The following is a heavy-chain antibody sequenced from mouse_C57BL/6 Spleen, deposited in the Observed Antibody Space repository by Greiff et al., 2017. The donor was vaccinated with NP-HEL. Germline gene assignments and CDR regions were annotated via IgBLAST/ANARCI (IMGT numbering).Heavy chain of an antibody. CDR2: ISSGSSTI. J-gene: IGHJ3*01. CDR1: GFTFSDYG. D-gene: IGHD1-1*01. Sequence: EVQGVESGGGLVKPGGSLKLSCAASGFTFSDYGMHWVRQAPEKGLEWVAYISSGSSTIYYADTVKGRFTISRDNAKNTLVLQMTSLRSEDTAMYYCARPLITTGAWFAYWGQGTLVTVSA. CDR3: ARPLITTGAWFAY. V-gene: IGHV5-17*01.